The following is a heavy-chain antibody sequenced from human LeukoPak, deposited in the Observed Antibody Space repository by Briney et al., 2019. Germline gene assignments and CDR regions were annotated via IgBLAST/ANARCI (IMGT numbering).Heavy chain of an antibody. D-gene: IGHD3-16*01. V-gene: IGHV4-39*07. J-gene: IGHJ6*03. Sequence: SETLSLTCTVSGGSMTAGDYYWGWVRQPPGTGLQWIATSYQGASLKSRVTISLDTSKNQFSLRLTSVTAADTAVYYCARDVKGDNGWGFYYYYYMDVWGKGTTVTVSS. CDR2: TS. CDR3: ARDVKGDNGWGFYYYYYMDV. CDR1: GGSMTAGDYY.